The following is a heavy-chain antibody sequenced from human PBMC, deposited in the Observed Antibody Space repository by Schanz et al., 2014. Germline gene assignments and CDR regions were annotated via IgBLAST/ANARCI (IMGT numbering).Heavy chain of an antibody. J-gene: IGHJ3*02. CDR3: ARVHIATYHYNSPGAFDI. CDR2: INAHTGNT. D-gene: IGHD3-10*01. CDR1: GYIFGSHG. Sequence: QLMQSGSEVRKPGASVKVSCKASGYIFGSHGMTWVRQAPGQGPELMGWINAHTGNTQYAQKFQGRVNMTRDTVTTTVHLELTRMRTDDTAIYYCARVHIATYHYNSPGAFDIWGQGTRXIVSS. V-gene: IGHV1-18*01.